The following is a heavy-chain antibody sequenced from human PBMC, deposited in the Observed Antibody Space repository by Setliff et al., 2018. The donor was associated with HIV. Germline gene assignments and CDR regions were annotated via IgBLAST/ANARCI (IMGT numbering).Heavy chain of an antibody. V-gene: IGHV4-34*01. CDR2: VTEGGNI. Sequence: SETLSLTCAVNGESFSGYYWTWIRQTPGKGLEWIGAVTEGGNINYNPSLESRLTISVDPSKRQFFLKLTSMTAADTAVYYCVRGGWYWYGSGNSGVFDVWGRGTVVTVSS. J-gene: IGHJ3*01. D-gene: IGHD3-10*01. CDR3: VRGGWYWYGSGNSGVFDV. CDR1: GESFSGYY.